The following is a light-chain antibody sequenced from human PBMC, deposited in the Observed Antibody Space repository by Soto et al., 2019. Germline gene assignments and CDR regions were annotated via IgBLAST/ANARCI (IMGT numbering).Light chain of an antibody. Sequence: DIQMTQSPSSLSASVGDRVTITCRASQSISSSLNWYQQKPGKAPKVLIYAASSLQSGVPSRFSGSGSGTDFALTISSLQPEDFATYYCQQSYSSPTNFGQGTRLEIK. J-gene: IGKJ5*01. CDR2: AAS. CDR1: QSISSS. V-gene: IGKV1-39*01. CDR3: QQSYSSPTN.